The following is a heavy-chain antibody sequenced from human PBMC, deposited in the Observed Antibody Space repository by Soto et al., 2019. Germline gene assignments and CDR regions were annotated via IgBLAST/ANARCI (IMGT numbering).Heavy chain of an antibody. J-gene: IGHJ4*02. CDR3: ARHTSSGWYDY. CDR2: IYFRGTT. Sequence: SETLSLTCTVSGGSISSYYWSWIRQPPGKGLEWIGYIYFRGTTNYNPSLKSRVTMSADTSKNQFSLKLSSVTAADTAVYYCARHTSSGWYDYWGQGTLVTVSS. D-gene: IGHD6-19*01. V-gene: IGHV4-59*08. CDR1: GGSISSYY.